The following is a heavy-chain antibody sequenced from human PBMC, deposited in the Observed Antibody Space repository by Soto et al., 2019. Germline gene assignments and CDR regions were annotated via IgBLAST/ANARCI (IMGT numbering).Heavy chain of an antibody. CDR3: GGERRNGMDV. V-gene: IGHV1-8*01. D-gene: IGHD6-25*01. Sequence: QVQLVQSGAEVKKPGASVKVSCKASGYTFTSYDINWVRQATGQGLEWMGWMNPNSNNTGDAPKFQGRATMTRNTSIHEAYMELSSLRYEATDVYYCGGERRNGMDVWCQGTTVTVSS. CDR2: MNPNSNNT. CDR1: GYTFTSYD. J-gene: IGHJ6*02.